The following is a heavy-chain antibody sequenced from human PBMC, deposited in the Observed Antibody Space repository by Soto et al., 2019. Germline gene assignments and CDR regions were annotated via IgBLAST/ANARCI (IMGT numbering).Heavy chain of an antibody. J-gene: IGHJ6*03. CDR1: GFSFTTYP. D-gene: IGHD6-6*01. CDR2: ISYDGSNK. Sequence: QVQLVESGGGVVQPGRSLRLSCAASGFSFTTYPMHWVRQAPGKGLEWVALISYDGSNKHYADSVRGRFTISSEKSNSMMYLETAVHYGEDTAVYYCASARGVYYIDVWGKGTTVTVSS. V-gene: IGHV3-30-3*01. CDR3: ASARGVYYIDV.